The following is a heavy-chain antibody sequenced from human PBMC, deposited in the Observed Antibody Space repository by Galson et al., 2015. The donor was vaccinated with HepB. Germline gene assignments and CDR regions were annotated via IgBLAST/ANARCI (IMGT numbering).Heavy chain of an antibody. J-gene: IGHJ3*02. D-gene: IGHD1-26*01. CDR3: ARDRMGGSYYWDDAFDI. CDR2: ISGSGGST. CDR1: GFTFSSYA. V-gene: IGHV3-23*01. Sequence: SLRLSCAASGFTFSSYAMSWVRQAPGKGLEWVSAISGSGGSTYYADSVKGRFTISRDNSKNTLYLQMNSLRAEDTALYHCARDRMGGSYYWDDAFDIWGQATMVTVSS.